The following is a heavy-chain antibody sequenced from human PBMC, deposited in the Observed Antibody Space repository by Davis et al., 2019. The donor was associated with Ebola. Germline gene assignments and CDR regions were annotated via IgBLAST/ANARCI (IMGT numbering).Heavy chain of an antibody. CDR2: IIPIFGTA. D-gene: IGHD3-16*02. CDR1: GGTFSSYA. J-gene: IGHJ4*02. CDR3: AREIKRAEQGSFFEN. V-gene: IGHV1-69*05. Sequence: SVKVSCKASGGTFSSYAISWVRQAPGQGLEWMGGIIPIFGTANYAQKFQGRVTMTRNISINTAHMQLSSLRSEDSAVYYCAREIKRAEQGSFFENWGQGTLVTVSP.